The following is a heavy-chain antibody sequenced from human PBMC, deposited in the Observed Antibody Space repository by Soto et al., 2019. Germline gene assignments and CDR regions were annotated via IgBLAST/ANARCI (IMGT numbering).Heavy chain of an antibody. CDR1: GGTFSSYA. V-gene: IGHV1-69*13. D-gene: IGHD6-25*01. CDR3: ARDRLEGWVYGMDV. J-gene: IGHJ6*02. CDR2: IIPIFGTA. Sequence: GASVKVSCKASGGTFSSYAISWVRQAPGQGLEWMGGIIPIFGTANYAQKFQGRVTITADESTSTAYMELSSLRSEDTAVYYCARDRLEGWVYGMDVWGQGTTVTVSS.